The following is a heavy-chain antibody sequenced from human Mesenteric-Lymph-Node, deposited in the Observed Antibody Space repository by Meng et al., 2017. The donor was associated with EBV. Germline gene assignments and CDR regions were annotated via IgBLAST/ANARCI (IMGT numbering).Heavy chain of an antibody. V-gene: IGHV1-18*01. CDR1: GYTFTSHG. CDR2: ISGYNGNT. Sequence: QVQRVQSGGEVKKPGSSVKVFCKASGYTFTSHGISWVRQAPGQGLEWVGWISGYNGNTNYAQKFQGRVTMTTDTSTSTANMELKSLNTDDTAIYYCARGHPYYDSSGSDFWGQGTLVTVSS. J-gene: IGHJ4*02. CDR3: ARGHPYYDSSGSDF. D-gene: IGHD3-22*01.